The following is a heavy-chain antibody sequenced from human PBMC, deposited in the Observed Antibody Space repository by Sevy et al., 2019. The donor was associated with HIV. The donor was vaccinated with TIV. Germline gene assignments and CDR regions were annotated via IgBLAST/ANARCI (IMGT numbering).Heavy chain of an antibody. Sequence: ASVKVSCKASGGTFSSYAISWVRQAPGQGLEWMGGIIPIFGTANYAQKFQGRVTITADESTSTAYMELSSLRSEDTAVYYCARADTVVVPAAKYYYYAMDVWGQGTTVTVSS. J-gene: IGHJ6*02. CDR3: ARADTVVVPAAKYYYYAMDV. CDR1: GGTFSSYA. D-gene: IGHD2-2*01. CDR2: IIPIFGTA. V-gene: IGHV1-69*13.